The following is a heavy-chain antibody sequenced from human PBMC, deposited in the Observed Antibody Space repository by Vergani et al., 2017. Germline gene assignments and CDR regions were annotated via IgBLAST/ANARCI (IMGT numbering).Heavy chain of an antibody. V-gene: IGHV3-15*01. D-gene: IGHD3-10*01. J-gene: IGHJ4*02. Sequence: EVQLVESGGGLVKPGGSLRLSCAASGFTFSNAWMSWVRQAPGKGLEWVGRIKSKTEGGKTDYAAPVKGRFTISRDDSKNTPYLQMNSLKTEDTAVYYGTAVAVYNVGSWATYWGQGTLVTVSS. CDR1: GFTFSNAW. CDR2: IKSKTEGGKT. CDR3: TAVAVYNVGSWATY.